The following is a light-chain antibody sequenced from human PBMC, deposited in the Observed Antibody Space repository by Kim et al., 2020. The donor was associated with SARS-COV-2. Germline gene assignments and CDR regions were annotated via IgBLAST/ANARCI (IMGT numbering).Light chain of an antibody. J-gene: IGLJ3*02. CDR3: QAWGAGVRV. CDR1: SGHSNYS. CDR2: LYSDGRH. V-gene: IGLV4-69*01. Sequence: SVKLTCTLSSGHSNYSIALHQQQPEKGPRYLMKLYSDGRHSKGDGIPDRFSGSSSGAERYLIISSLQSEDEADYFCQAWGAGVRVFGGGTKVTVL.